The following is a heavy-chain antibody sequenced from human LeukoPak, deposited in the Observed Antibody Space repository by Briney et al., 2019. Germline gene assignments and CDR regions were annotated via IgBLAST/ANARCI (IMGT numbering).Heavy chain of an antibody. CDR2: ISSSGSTI. D-gene: IGHD1-26*01. Sequence: GGSLRLSCAASGFTFSSYEMNWVRQAPGKGLEWVSYISSSGSTIYYADSVKGRFTISRDNAKNSLYLQMNSLRAEDTAIYYCARDPYSGSYGDSYYYYMDVWGKGTTVTISS. CDR1: GFTFSSYE. J-gene: IGHJ6*03. V-gene: IGHV3-48*03. CDR3: ARDPYSGSYGDSYYYYMDV.